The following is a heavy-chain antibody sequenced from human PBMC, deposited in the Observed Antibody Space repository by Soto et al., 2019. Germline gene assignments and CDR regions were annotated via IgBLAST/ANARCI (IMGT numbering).Heavy chain of an antibody. J-gene: IGHJ4*02. V-gene: IGHV1-69*06. Sequence: SEKVSCKASGGTFSSYAISWVRQAPGKGLEWMGGIIPIFGTANYAQKFQGRVTITAGKSTSTAYMELSSLRSEDTAVYYCARGGDYYDSSGPFDYWGQGTLVTVSS. CDR2: IIPIFGTA. CDR1: GGTFSSYA. D-gene: IGHD3-22*01. CDR3: ARGGDYYDSSGPFDY.